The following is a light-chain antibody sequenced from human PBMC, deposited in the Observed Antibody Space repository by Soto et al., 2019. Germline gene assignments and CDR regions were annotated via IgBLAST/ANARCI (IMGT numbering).Light chain of an antibody. CDR2: WSS. J-gene: IGKJ3*01. CDR3: QQYYNAPLT. Sequence: DIVMTQSPDSLAVSLGERATVNCKASQSLLSSSNNRNYLAWYQQKPGQPPKLLLYWSSTRQSGVPDRFSGSGSGTDFALTISDLRAEDVATYYCQQYYNAPLTFDPGTKVLVK. V-gene: IGKV4-1*01. CDR1: QSLLSSSNNRNY.